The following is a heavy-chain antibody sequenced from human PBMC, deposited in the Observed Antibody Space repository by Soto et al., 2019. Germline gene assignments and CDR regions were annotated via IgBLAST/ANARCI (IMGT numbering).Heavy chain of an antibody. CDR1: GGSGSSGDYY. CDR3: ARVVAPYYYDSCSHYYDY. J-gene: IGHJ4*02. Sequence: PSGTPALISTVYGGSGSSGDYYWQWIRHPPGKGLEWIGHIYYSGSIYYNPSLKSRVAISSDTSRNQFSLKLNSVTAADTAVYFCARVVAPYYYDSCSHYYDYSRPGTLVTVS. D-gene: IGHD3-22*01. CDR2: IYYSGSI. V-gene: IGHV4-31*03.